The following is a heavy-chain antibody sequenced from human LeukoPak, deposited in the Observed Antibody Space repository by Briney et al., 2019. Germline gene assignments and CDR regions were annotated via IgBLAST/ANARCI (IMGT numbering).Heavy chain of an antibody. D-gene: IGHD6-19*01. CDR3: AREKSNGWYYFDY. V-gene: IGHV3-7*01. CDR2: IKQDGSEK. CDR1: GFTFSHYW. J-gene: IGHJ4*02. Sequence: GGSLRLSCAASGFTFSHYWMSWVRQTPGKGLEWVANIKQDGSEKYYVDSVKGRFTISRDNTRNPPYLQMNSLRAEDTAVYYCAREKSNGWYYFDYWGQGTLVTVSS.